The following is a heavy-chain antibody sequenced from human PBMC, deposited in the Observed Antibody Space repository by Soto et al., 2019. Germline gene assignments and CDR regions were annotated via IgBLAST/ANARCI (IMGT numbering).Heavy chain of an antibody. CDR2: ISAYNGNT. D-gene: IGHD3-3*01. Sequence: QVQLVQSGAEVKKPGASVKVSCKASGYTFTSYGISWGRQAPGQGLEWMGWISAYNGNTNYAQKLQGRVTMTTDTSTSTTYIELRSLKSEDTDVYDWATDLPDYAFWSGCHFDYWGQGTVVTVSS. CDR1: GYTFTSYG. J-gene: IGHJ4*02. V-gene: IGHV1-18*01. CDR3: ATDLPDYAFWSGCHFDY.